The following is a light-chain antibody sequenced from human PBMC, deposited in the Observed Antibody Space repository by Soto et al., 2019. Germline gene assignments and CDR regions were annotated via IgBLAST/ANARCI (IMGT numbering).Light chain of an antibody. CDR3: QEYGSSPWT. Sequence: EIVLTQSPGTLSLSPGERATLSCRARQSVSSSYLAWYQQNPGQAPRILISGATSRATGIQDRFSGSGSGTDFTLTISRLEPEDFAVYYCQEYGSSPWTFGQGTKVEIK. CDR1: QSVSSSY. CDR2: GAT. V-gene: IGKV3-20*01. J-gene: IGKJ1*01.